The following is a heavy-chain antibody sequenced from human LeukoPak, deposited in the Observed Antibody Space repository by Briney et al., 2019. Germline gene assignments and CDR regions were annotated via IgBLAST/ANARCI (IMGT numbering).Heavy chain of an antibody. D-gene: IGHD1-26*01. CDR3: ARGSGSYSFNLLGFDP. CDR1: GFTFSSYW. J-gene: IGHJ5*02. V-gene: IGHV3-7*04. CDR2: IKQDGSEK. Sequence: GGSLRLSCAASGFTFSSYWMSWVRQAPGKGLEWVANIKQDGSEKYYVDSVKGRFTISRDNAKNSLYLQMNSLRAEDTAVYYCARGSGSYSFNLLGFDPWGQGTLVTVSS.